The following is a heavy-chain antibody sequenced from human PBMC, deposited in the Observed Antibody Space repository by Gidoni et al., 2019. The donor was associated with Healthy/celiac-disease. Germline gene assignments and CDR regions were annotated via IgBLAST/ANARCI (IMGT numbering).Heavy chain of an antibody. CDR2: IIPIFGTA. CDR3: ARADDGSVAGGVLDYYYYYGMDV. Sequence: QVQLVQSGAEVKKPGSSVKVSCKASGGTFSSYAISWVRQAPGQGLEWMGGIIPIFGTANYAQKFQGRVTITADESTSTAYMELSSLRSEDTAVYYCARADDGSVAGGVLDYYYYYGMDVWGQGTTVTVSS. J-gene: IGHJ6*02. V-gene: IGHV1-69*01. CDR1: GGTFSSYA. D-gene: IGHD6-19*01.